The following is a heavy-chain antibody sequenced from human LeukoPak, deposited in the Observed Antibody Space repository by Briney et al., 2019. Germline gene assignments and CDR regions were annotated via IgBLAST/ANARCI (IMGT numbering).Heavy chain of an antibody. CDR2: ISYDGSNK. D-gene: IGHD1-26*01. Sequence: GRSLRLSCAASGFTFSNYGMHWVRQAPGKGLEWVAVISYDGSNKYYTDSVKGRFTISRDNSKNTLFLQMNSLRAEDTALYYCAKYPGGFTGIVNYYHMDVWGKGTTVTVSS. V-gene: IGHV3-30*18. J-gene: IGHJ6*03. CDR1: GFTFSNYG. CDR3: AKYPGGFTGIVNYYHMDV.